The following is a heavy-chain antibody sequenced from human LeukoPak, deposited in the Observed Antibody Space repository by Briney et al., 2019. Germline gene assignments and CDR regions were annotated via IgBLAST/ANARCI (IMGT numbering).Heavy chain of an antibody. CDR2: ISCDGSNK. Sequence: GGSLRLSCAASGFTFSSYGMHWVRQAPGKGLEWVAVISCDGSNKYYADSVKRRFTISRDNSKNTLYLQMNSLRAEDTAVYYCAKDSGDPWGQGTLVTVSS. V-gene: IGHV3-30*18. D-gene: IGHD1-14*01. J-gene: IGHJ5*02. CDR1: GFTFSSYG. CDR3: AKDSGDP.